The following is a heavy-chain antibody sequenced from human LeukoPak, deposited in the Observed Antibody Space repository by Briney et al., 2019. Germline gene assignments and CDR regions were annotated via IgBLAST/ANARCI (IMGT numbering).Heavy chain of an antibody. J-gene: IGHJ4*02. CDR3: ASKRAGHQFDY. Sequence: GRSLRLSCAASGFTFSSYAMHWVRQAPGKGLEWVAVISYDGSNKYYADSVKGRFTISRDNSKNTLYLQMNSLRAEDTAVYYCASKRAGHQFDYWGQGTLVTVSS. D-gene: IGHD6-13*01. CDR1: GFTFSSYA. CDR2: ISYDGSNK. V-gene: IGHV3-30-3*01.